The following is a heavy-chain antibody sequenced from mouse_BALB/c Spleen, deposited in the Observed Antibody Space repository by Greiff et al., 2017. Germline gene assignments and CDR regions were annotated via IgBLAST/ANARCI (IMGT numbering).Heavy chain of an antibody. V-gene: IGHV1-9*01. CDR1: GYTFSSYW. Sequence: QVQLQQSGAELMKPGASVKISCKATGYTFSSYWIEWVKQRPGHGLEWIGEILPGSGSTNYNEKFKGKATFTADTSSDTAYMQLSSLTSEDSAVYYCAREGMITTVGAYWGQGTLVTVSA. D-gene: IGHD2-4*01. J-gene: IGHJ3*01. CDR3: AREGMITTVGAY. CDR2: ILPGSGST.